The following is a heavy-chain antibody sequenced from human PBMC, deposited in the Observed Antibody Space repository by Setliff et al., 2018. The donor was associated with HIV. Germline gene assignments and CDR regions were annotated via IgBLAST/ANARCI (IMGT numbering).Heavy chain of an antibody. J-gene: IGHJ4*02. V-gene: IGHV1-69*05. D-gene: IGHD3-9*01. CDR3: AISPSFYPFLTDLNYFES. Sequence: SVKVSCKASGGTFSSYAISWVRQAPGQGLEWMGGIIPIFGTANYAQKFQGRVTITTDESTSTAYMELSSLRSEDTAVYYCAISPSFYPFLTDLNYFESWGQGSLVTVSS. CDR1: GGTFSSYA. CDR2: IIPIFGTA.